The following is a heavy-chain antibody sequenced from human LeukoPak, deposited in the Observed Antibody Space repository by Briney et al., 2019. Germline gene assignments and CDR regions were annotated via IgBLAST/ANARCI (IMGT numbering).Heavy chain of an antibody. D-gene: IGHD3-10*01. V-gene: IGHV1-69*13. CDR3: ARWSRGFGELLSYFDY. Sequence: SVKVSCKASGGTFSSYAISWVRQAPGQGLEWMGGIIPIFGTANHAQKFQGRVTITADESTSTAYMELSSLRSEDTAVYYCARWSRGFGELLSYFDYWGQGTLVTVSS. CDR1: GGTFSSYA. J-gene: IGHJ4*02. CDR2: IIPIFGTA.